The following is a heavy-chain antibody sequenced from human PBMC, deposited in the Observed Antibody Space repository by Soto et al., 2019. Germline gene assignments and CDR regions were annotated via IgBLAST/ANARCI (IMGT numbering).Heavy chain of an antibody. V-gene: IGHV4-61*01. Sequence: QVQLQESGPGLVKPSETLSLTCTVSGGSVSSPTYYWSWIRQPPGKGLEWIGYMYYSGSTNYNPARQGRVHLSRGTGKKRIAPKLWYVAGADTAVHYRAGGRGHVNNWFDPWGQGTLVTVSS. CDR1: GGSVSSPTYY. CDR2: MYYSGST. CDR3: AGGRGHVNNWFDP. J-gene: IGHJ5*02. D-gene: IGHD3-10*01.